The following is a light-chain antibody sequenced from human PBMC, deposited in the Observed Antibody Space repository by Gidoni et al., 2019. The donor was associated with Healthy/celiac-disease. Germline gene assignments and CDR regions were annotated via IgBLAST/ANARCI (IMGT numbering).Light chain of an antibody. V-gene: IGKV1-39*01. CDR2: AAS. J-gene: IGKJ2*03. CDR1: QSISSY. Sequence: DIQMTQSPSSLSASVGDRATITCRASQSISSYLNWYQQKPGKAPKLLIYAASSLQSGVPSRFSGSGSGTDFTLTISSLQPEDFATYYCQQSYSTPQDSFXXXTKLEIK. CDR3: QQSYSTPQDS.